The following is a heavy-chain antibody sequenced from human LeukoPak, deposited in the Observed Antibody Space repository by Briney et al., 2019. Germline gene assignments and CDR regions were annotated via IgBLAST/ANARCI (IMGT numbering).Heavy chain of an antibody. Sequence: KPGESLKISCKGSGYSFTSYWIGWVRPMPGKGLEWMGIIYPGDSDTRYSPSFQGQVTISADKSISTAYLQWSSLKASDTAMYYCARQKSVAATRYYYYGMDVWGQGTTVTVSS. CDR2: IYPGDSDT. CDR3: ARQKSVAATRYYYYGMDV. V-gene: IGHV5-51*01. D-gene: IGHD2-15*01. CDR1: GYSFTSYW. J-gene: IGHJ6*02.